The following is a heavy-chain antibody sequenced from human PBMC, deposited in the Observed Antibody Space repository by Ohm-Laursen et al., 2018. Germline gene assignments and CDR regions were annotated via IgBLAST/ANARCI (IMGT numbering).Heavy chain of an antibody. D-gene: IGHD1-26*01. J-gene: IGHJ1*01. CDR1: GFTFDEYA. CDR3: AKDVSGTYYGGYFQH. V-gene: IGHV3-9*01. Sequence: SLRLSCSASGFTFDEYAMHWVRQAPGKGLEWVSGISWNSGSIGYADSVKGRFTISRDNAKNSLYLQMNSLRAEDTALYYCAKDVSGTYYGGYFQHWGQGTLVTVSS. CDR2: ISWNSGSI.